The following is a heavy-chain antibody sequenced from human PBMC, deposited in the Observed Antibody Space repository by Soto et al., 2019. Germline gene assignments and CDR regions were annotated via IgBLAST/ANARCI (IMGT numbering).Heavy chain of an antibody. Sequence: GGSLRLSCAASGFTFSSYAMSWVRQAPGKGLEWVSAISGSGGSTYYADSVKGRFTISRDNSKNTLYLQMNSLRAEDTAVYYCAKDSTGYCSSTSCYIGAFDIWGQGTMVTVSS. V-gene: IGHV3-23*01. D-gene: IGHD2-2*02. CDR2: ISGSGGST. CDR3: AKDSTGYCSSTSCYIGAFDI. CDR1: GFTFSSYA. J-gene: IGHJ3*02.